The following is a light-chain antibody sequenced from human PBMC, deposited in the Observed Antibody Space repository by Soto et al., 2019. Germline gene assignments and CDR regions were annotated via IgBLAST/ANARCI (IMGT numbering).Light chain of an antibody. CDR2: GNS. V-gene: IGLV1-40*01. CDR1: SSNIGAGYD. J-gene: IGLJ1*01. CDR3: QSYDSSLSGSGV. Sequence: QSALTQPPSVSGAPGQRVTISCTGSSSNIGAGYDVRRYQQLPGTAPKLLIYGNSNRPSGVPDRFSGSKSGTSASLAITGLQAEDEADYYCQSYDSSLSGSGVFGTGTKVTVL.